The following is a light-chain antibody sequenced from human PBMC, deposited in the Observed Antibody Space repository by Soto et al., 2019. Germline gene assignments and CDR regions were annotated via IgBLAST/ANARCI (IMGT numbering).Light chain of an antibody. V-gene: IGLV2-14*01. CDR3: SSYTISSTLYV. J-gene: IGLJ1*01. CDR1: SSDVGGYNY. CDR2: DVS. Sequence: QSVLTQPASVSGSPGQSITISCTGTSSDVGGYNYVSWYQQHPGKAPNLMIYDVSNRPSGVSNRFSGSKSGNTASLTISGLQAEDEADYYCSSYTISSTLYVFGTGTKVTVL.